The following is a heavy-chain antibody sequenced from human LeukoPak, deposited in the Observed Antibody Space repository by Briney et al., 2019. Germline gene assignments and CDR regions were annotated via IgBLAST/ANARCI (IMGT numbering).Heavy chain of an antibody. CDR2: IRYDGSNK. Sequence: GESLKISCAASGFTFSSYGMHWVRQAPGKGLEWVAFIRYDGSNKYYADSVKGRFTISRDNSKNTLYLQMNSLRAEDTAVYYCAKDPPYDFWSGIDYWGQGTLVTVFS. J-gene: IGHJ4*02. V-gene: IGHV3-30*02. CDR3: AKDPPYDFWSGIDY. D-gene: IGHD3-3*01. CDR1: GFTFSSYG.